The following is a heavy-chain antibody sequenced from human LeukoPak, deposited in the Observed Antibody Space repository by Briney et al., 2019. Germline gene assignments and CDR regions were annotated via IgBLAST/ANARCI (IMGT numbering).Heavy chain of an antibody. V-gene: IGHV4-34*01. D-gene: IGHD1-14*01. CDR3: ARGSGAGRRRNTPGFDP. J-gene: IGHJ5*02. CDR1: GGSFSGYY. Sequence: SETLSLTCAVYGGSFSGYYWSWIRQPPGKGLEWIGEINHSGSTNYNPSLKSRVTISVDTSKNQFSLKLSSVTAADTAVYYCARGSGAGRRRNTPGFDPWGQGTLVTVSS. CDR2: INHSGST.